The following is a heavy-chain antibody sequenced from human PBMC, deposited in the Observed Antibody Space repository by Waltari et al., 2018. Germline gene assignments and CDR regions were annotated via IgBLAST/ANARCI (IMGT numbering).Heavy chain of an antibody. V-gene: IGHV3-9*01. CDR3: AKDIGGGDGYFQH. Sequence: EVQLVESGGGLVQPGRSLRLSCAASGFTFDDYAMHWVRQAPGKGLEWVSGISWNSGSIGYADSVKGRFTISRDNAKNSLYLQMNSLRAEDTALYYCAKDIGGGDGYFQHWGQGTLVTVSS. D-gene: IGHD2-21*01. J-gene: IGHJ1*01. CDR1: GFTFDDYA. CDR2: ISWNSGSI.